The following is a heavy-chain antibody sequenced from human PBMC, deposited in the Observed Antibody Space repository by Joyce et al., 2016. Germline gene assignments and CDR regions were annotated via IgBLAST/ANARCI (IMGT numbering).Heavy chain of an antibody. Sequence: QVQLVQSGAEVKKPGSSVKVSCKASGGSFNTYAINWVRQAPGQGLEWVGWIIPFFATTNYAQKFQGRVTITADESTGTAYMELSSLRSEDTAVYYCARGGDYSGTDAFDVWGQGTVVTVSS. J-gene: IGHJ3*01. D-gene: IGHD6-19*01. CDR2: IIPFFATT. V-gene: IGHV1-69*12. CDR1: GGSFNTYA. CDR3: ARGGDYSGTDAFDV.